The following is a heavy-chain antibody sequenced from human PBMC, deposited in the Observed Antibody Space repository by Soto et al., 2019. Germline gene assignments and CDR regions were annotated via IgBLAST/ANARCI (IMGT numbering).Heavy chain of an antibody. J-gene: IGHJ4*02. CDR2: INAGNGNT. Sequence: QVQLVQSGAEVKKPGASVKVSCKASGYTFTNYAMHWVRQAPGQRLEWMGWINAGNGNTKYSQKFQGRVTIIRDTSASTAYMELSSLRSEDTAVYSCARAPRWYILDYWGQGTLGTVSS. D-gene: IGHD1-1*01. V-gene: IGHV1-3*01. CDR1: GYTFTNYA. CDR3: ARAPRWYILDY.